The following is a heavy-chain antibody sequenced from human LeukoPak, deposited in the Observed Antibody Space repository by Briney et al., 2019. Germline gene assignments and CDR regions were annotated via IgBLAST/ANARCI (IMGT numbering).Heavy chain of an antibody. D-gene: IGHD1-26*01. CDR1: GYTFTSYA. V-gene: IGHV1-3*01. J-gene: IGHJ4*02. CDR2: INAGNGNT. Sequence: ASVKVSCKASGYTFTSYAMHWVRQAPGQRLEWMGWINAGNGNTKYAQKFQGRVTMTTDTSTSTAYMELRSLRSDDTAVYYCARVSVAVGATPNPWGQGTLVTVSS. CDR3: ARVSVAVGATPNP.